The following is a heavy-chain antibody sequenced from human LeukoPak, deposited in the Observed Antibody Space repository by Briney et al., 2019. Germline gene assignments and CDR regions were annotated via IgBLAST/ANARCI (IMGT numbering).Heavy chain of an antibody. V-gene: IGHV3-33*01. CDR1: GFIFSDYG. CDR3: ARGLRYQDAFDI. Sequence: GRSLRLSCAASGFIFSDYGMHWVRQAPGKGLEWVAVIWYDGTKKYYADAVKGRFSISRDDSKNTVHLQMNSLRVEDTAVYYCARGLRYQDAFDIWGQGTMVTVSS. D-gene: IGHD4-17*01. J-gene: IGHJ3*02. CDR2: IWYDGTKK.